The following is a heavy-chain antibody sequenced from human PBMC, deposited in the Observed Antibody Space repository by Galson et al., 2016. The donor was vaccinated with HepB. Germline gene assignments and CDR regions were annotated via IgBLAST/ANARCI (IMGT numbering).Heavy chain of an antibody. CDR2: LSVTGGTK. J-gene: IGHJ6*02. V-gene: IGHV3-23*01. CDR3: AKERYGGMDV. D-gene: IGHD1-1*01. Sequence: SLRLSCAASGFNFNSHAMNWVRQAPGKGLEWVSSLSVTGGTKYYAGSVKGRFTISRDNSKSTVYLQMNSVRDEDTAVYYCAKERYGGMDVWGRGTTVTVSS. CDR1: GFNFNSHA.